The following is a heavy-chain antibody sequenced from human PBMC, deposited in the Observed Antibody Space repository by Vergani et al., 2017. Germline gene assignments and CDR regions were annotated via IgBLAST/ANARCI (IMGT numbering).Heavy chain of an antibody. CDR1: DGSINSRSYY. D-gene: IGHD3-22*01. CDR3: ARGSTDDYYDSSGYYGVFDY. Sequence: QLLLQDSGPGQVKPSETLSLTCGVSDGSINSRSYYWAWIRQPPGKGLEWIGMMFYSGTTYYNPSLKSRVTMSVDTSKSQFSLKLSSVTAADTAVYYCARGSTDDYYDSSGYYGVFDYWGQGTLVTVSS. J-gene: IGHJ4*02. V-gene: IGHV4-39*07. CDR2: MFYSGTT.